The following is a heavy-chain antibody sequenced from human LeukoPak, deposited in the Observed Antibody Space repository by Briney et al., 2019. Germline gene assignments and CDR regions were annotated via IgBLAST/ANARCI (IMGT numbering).Heavy chain of an antibody. D-gene: IGHD4-17*01. V-gene: IGHV3-30*02. CDR2: IPSDGSDN. CDR3: AKGLGDYDDFRLGY. CDR1: VFTFSTYG. Sequence: GGSLRLSCAASVFTFSTYGFHWVRQAPGKGLEWVAFIPSDGSDNYYANSVKGRFTISRDNSKTTLYLQMNSLRSEDTAVYYCAKGLGDYDDFRLGYWGQGTLVTVSS. J-gene: IGHJ4*02.